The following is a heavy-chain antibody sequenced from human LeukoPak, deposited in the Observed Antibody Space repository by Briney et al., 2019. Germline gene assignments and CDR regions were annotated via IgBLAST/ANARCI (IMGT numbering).Heavy chain of an antibody. CDR3: ARDPHEYSSSSRDDY. V-gene: IGHV1-18*01. Sequence: ASVKVSCKASGYTFTSYGISWVRQAPGQGLEWMGWISAYNGNTNYAQKLQGRVTMTTDTSTSTACMELRSLRSDDTAVYYCARDPHEYSSSSRDDYWGQGTLVTVSS. CDR1: GYTFTSYG. J-gene: IGHJ4*02. CDR2: ISAYNGNT. D-gene: IGHD6-6*01.